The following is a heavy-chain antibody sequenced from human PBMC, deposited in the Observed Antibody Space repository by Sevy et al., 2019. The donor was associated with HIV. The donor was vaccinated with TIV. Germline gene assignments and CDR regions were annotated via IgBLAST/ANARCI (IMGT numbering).Heavy chain of an antibody. CDR2: IWNDQINK. CDR1: GFTFNNYG. V-gene: IGHV3-33*03. CDR3: ASLPNNYYDTSGSSGDDAFDL. J-gene: IGHJ3*01. Sequence: GGSLRLSCAASGFTFNNYGMHWVRQAPGKGLEWVAVIWNDQINKHYADSVKGRFTISRDNSKNTLYLQMNSLRAEDTAVYYCASLPNNYYDTSGSSGDDAFDLRGRGTMVTVSS. D-gene: IGHD3-22*01.